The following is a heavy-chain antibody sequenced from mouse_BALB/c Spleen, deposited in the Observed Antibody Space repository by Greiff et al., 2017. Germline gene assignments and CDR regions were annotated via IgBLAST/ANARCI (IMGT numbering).Heavy chain of an antibody. V-gene: IGHV14-1*02. J-gene: IGHJ2*01. D-gene: IGHD1-1*01. Sequence: EVKLMESGAELVRPGALVKLSCKASGFNIKDYYMHWVKQRPEQGLEWIGWIDPENGNTIFDPKFQGKASITADTSSNTAYLQLSSLTSEDTAVYYCARSEPTVDSINYWGQGTTLTVSS. CDR2: IDPENGNT. CDR1: GFNIKDYY. CDR3: ARSEPTVDSINY.